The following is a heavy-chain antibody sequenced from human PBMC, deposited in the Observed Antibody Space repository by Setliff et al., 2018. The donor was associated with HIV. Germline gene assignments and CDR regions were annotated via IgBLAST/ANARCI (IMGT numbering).Heavy chain of an antibody. V-gene: IGHV3-48*01. CDR2: ISSSSSTI. D-gene: IGHD6-13*01. J-gene: IGHJ6*03. Sequence: PGGSLRLSCVDSGITFSSYSMYWVRQAPGKGLEWVSYISSSSSTIYYVDSVKGRFTISRDNARYSLYPQMNSLRAEDTAVYYCARDQSSSWFGFMDVWGKGTTVTVSS. CDR1: GITFSSYS. CDR3: ARDQSSSWFGFMDV.